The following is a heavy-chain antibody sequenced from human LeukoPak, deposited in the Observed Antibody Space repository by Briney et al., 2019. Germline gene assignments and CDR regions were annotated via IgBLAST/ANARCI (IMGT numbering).Heavy chain of an antibody. J-gene: IGHJ4*02. CDR1: GGSVSSGSYY. V-gene: IGHV4-61*01. D-gene: IGHD3-22*01. CDR2: IYYSGST. CDR3: ARDVASDSSGFGY. Sequence: SETLSFTCTVSGGSVSSGSYYWSWIRQPPGKGLEWIGYIYYSGSTNYNPSLKSRVTISVDTSKNQFSLKLSSVTAADTAVYYCARDVASDSSGFGYWGQGTLVTVSS.